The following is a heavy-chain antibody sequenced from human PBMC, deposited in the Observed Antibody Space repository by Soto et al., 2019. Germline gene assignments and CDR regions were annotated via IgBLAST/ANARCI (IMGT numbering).Heavy chain of an antibody. J-gene: IGHJ4*02. Sequence: PSETLSLTCTVSGGSITSSNYYRSWIRQSPGEGLEWIGHIYSSGSAYYNPSLMSRVSMSIDTSKNQFSLNLNSVTVADTAVYFCARELRGYSYGPGEVYWGRGTLVTVSS. CDR2: IYSSGSA. D-gene: IGHD5-18*01. V-gene: IGHV4-30-4*01. CDR1: GGSITSSNYY. CDR3: ARELRGYSYGPGEVY.